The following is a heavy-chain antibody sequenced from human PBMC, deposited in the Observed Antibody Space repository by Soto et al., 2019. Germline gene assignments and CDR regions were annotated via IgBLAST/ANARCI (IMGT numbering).Heavy chain of an antibody. J-gene: IGHJ4*02. D-gene: IGHD6-19*01. V-gene: IGHV3-23*01. CDR2: ISGSGDSA. CDR1: GFIFRDYA. Sequence: QLLESGGGLVQPGGSLRLSCAASGFIFRDYAMNWVRQAPGKGLEWVSDISGSGDSARYADSVKGRFTISRDNSRDTLYLHMNSLRVDDTAVYYCGKERRGSGWSVCDFWGQGDLVTVSS. CDR3: GKERRGSGWSVCDF.